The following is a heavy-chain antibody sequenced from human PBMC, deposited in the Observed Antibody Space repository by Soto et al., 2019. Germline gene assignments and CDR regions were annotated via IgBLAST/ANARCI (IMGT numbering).Heavy chain of an antibody. CDR3: VRGQADYYDSSGYFDF. Sequence: EVQLLESGGGLVQPGGSLRLSCAASGFTFSSYAMSWVRQAPGKGLEWVSAISGSGGSTYYADSVKGRFTISRDNARNSLYLQMNSLRAEDTAMYYCVRGQADYYDSSGYFDFWGQGTLVT. J-gene: IGHJ4*02. D-gene: IGHD3-22*01. V-gene: IGHV3-23*01. CDR1: GFTFSSYA. CDR2: ISGSGGST.